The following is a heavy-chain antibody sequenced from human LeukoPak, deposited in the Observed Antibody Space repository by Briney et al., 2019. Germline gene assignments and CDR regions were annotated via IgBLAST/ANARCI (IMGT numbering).Heavy chain of an antibody. D-gene: IGHD2-8*01. CDR3: ARDFSKYQWADY. J-gene: IGHJ4*02. CDR2: ISSSGSTM. Sequence: PGGSLRLSCAASGFSFSNYGMNWVRQALGKGLEWLSYISSSGSTMFYADSVKGRFTISRDNTKKSLYLQMSSLSAEDTAVYYCARDFSKYQWADYWGQGTLVTVSS. CDR1: GFSFSNYG. V-gene: IGHV3-48*04.